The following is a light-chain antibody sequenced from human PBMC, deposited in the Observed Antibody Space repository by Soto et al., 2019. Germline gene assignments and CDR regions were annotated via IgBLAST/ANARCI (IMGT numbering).Light chain of an antibody. J-gene: IGKJ5*01. CDR1: QSISSW. CDR3: QQRSNWLT. V-gene: IGKV1-5*01. CDR2: DAS. Sequence: DIQMTQSPSTLSASVGDRVTITCRASQSISSWLAWYQQKLGRAPRLLIYDASSLESGVPSRFSGSGSGTDFTLTISSLEPEDFAVYYCQQRSNWLTFGQGTRLEIK.